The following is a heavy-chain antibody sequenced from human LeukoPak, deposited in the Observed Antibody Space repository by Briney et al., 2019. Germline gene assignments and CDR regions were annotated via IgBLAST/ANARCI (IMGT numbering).Heavy chain of an antibody. CDR1: GGSISSYY. Sequence: SETLSLTCTVSGGSISSYYWSWIRQPPGNGLEWIGYIYYSGSTNYNPSLKSRVTISVDTSKNQFSLKLSSVTAADTAVYYCARLREYNSSSGFDYWGQGTLVTVSS. J-gene: IGHJ4*02. CDR3: ARLREYNSSSGFDY. CDR2: IYYSGST. V-gene: IGHV4-59*08. D-gene: IGHD6-6*01.